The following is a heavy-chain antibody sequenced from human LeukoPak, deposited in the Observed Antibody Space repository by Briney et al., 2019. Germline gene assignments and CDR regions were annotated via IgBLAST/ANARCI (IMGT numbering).Heavy chain of an antibody. CDR2: INSDGSTP. J-gene: IGHJ4*02. CDR3: ARGRVGATSYFDY. CDR1: GXTFSSYW. D-gene: IGHD1-26*01. V-gene: IGHV3-74*01. Sequence: GGSLRLSCAASGXTFSSYWMHWVRQAPGKGLVWVSRINSDGSTPNYAESVKGRFTISRDNAKNTLYLQLNSLRVEDTAVYYCARGRVGATSYFDYWGQGTLVTVSS.